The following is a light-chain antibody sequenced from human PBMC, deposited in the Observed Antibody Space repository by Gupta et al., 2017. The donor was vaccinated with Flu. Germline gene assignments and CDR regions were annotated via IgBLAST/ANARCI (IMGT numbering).Light chain of an antibody. CDR1: QSVSSY. Sequence: ILLTHAPATLSFSPGERATLSCRASQSVSSYLAWYQQKPGQAPRLLIYDASNRANGFPARFSGSGSGTEFTLTISSREPEDFAVYYCHQRSNCQGIFGQGTKLDIK. CDR3: HQRSNCQGI. CDR2: DAS. J-gene: IGKJ2*02. V-gene: IGKV3-11*01.